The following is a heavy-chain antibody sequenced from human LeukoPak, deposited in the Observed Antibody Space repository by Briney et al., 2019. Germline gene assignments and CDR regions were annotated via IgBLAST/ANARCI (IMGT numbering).Heavy chain of an antibody. CDR3: ARGGVLRYFDWSFGRVYYMDV. D-gene: IGHD3-9*01. CDR2: ISTYNGNT. CDR1: GYTFTSYG. J-gene: IGHJ6*03. Sequence: VASVKVSCKASGYTFTSYGISWVRQAPGQGLEWMGWISTYNGNTNYAQKLQGRVTMTTDTSTSIAYMELRSLRSDDTAVYYCARGGVLRYFDWSFGRVYYMDVWGKGTTVTVSS. V-gene: IGHV1-18*01.